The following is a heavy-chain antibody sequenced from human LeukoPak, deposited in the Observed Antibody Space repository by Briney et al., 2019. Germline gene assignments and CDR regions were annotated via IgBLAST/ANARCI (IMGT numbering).Heavy chain of an antibody. CDR1: GVTLSNYG. CDR3: AKRGVVIRVILVGFHKEANYFDS. J-gene: IGHJ4*02. CDR2: ISGSGGST. D-gene: IGHD3-22*01. Sequence: GGSLRLSCAVSGVTLSNYGMSWVRQAPGKGLEWVAGISGSGGSTNYADSVKRRFTISRDSPKNTLYLQMNSLRAEDTAVYFCAKRGVVIRVILVGFHKEANYFDSWGQGALVTVSS. V-gene: IGHV3-23*01.